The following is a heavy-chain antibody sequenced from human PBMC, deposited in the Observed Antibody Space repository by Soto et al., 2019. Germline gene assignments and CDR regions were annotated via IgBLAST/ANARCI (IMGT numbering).Heavy chain of an antibody. Sequence: SVKVSCKASGGTFSSYAISWVRQAPGQGLEWMGGIIPIFGTANYAQKFQGRVTITADKSTSTAYMELSSLRSEDTAVYYCARDRAEYYYDSSGSTDAFDIWGQGTMVTVSS. CDR1: GGTFSSYA. D-gene: IGHD3-22*01. V-gene: IGHV1-69*06. CDR3: ARDRAEYYYDSSGSTDAFDI. CDR2: IIPIFGTA. J-gene: IGHJ3*02.